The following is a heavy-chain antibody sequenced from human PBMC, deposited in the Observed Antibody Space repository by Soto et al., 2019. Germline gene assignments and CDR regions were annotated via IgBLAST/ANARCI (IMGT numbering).Heavy chain of an antibody. CDR3: ARVSLELLLSAFDI. J-gene: IGHJ3*02. D-gene: IGHD1-7*01. CDR2: INPNSGGT. CDR1: RYTFTGSH. Sequence: GASVKVSCKASRYTFTGSHMHCVRQAPGQGLEWMGWINPNSGGTNYAQKFQGRVTMTRDTSISTAYMELSRLRADDTAVYYCARVSLELLLSAFDIWGQGTMVTASS. V-gene: IGHV1-2*02.